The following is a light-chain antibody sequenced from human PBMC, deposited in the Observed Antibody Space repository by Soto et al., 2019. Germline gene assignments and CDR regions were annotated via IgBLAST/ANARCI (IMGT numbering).Light chain of an antibody. CDR2: AAS. V-gene: IGKV1-39*01. Sequence: DIEMTQSPASLSASTGDTVTITCRTSQDVTTYLNWYQQKPGKAPKLLIYAASSLQSGVPSRFSGSGSGTDFTLTISSLHPEDFATYYCQQSYSSTWTFGQGTKVDIK. CDR3: QQSYSSTWT. J-gene: IGKJ1*01. CDR1: QDVTTY.